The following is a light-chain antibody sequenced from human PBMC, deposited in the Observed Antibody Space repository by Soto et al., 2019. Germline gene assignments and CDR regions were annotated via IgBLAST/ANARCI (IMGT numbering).Light chain of an antibody. V-gene: IGLV2-14*01. CDR3: SSYTSGSTLDV. CDR2: DVS. Sequence: QSVLTQPASVSGSPGQSITISCTGTSSDVGGYNYVSWYQQHPGKAPKLMIYDVSNRPSGVSNRLSGSKSGNTAYLTISGFQAEDEADYYCSSYTSGSTLDVFGTGTKVTVL. CDR1: SSDVGGYNY. J-gene: IGLJ1*01.